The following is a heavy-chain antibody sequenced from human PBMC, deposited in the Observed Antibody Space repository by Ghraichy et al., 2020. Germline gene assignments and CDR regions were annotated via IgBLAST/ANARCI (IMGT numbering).Heavy chain of an antibody. V-gene: IGHV4-30-2*01. Sequence: SLNISCAVSGGSISSGGYSWSWIRQPPGKGLEWIGYIYHSGSTYYNPSLKSRVTISVDRSKNQFSLKLSSVTAADTAVYYCARAPNYYDSSGYPHDAFDIWGQGTMVTVSS. D-gene: IGHD3-22*01. J-gene: IGHJ3*02. CDR3: ARAPNYYDSSGYPHDAFDI. CDR2: IYHSGST. CDR1: GGSISSGGYS.